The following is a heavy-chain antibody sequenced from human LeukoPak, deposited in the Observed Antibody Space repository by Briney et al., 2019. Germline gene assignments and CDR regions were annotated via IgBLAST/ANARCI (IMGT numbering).Heavy chain of an antibody. D-gene: IGHD3-16*01. CDR3: ARDNDSRGPPHFDY. CDR2: ISSSSYYI. CDR1: EFTFSSYT. J-gene: IGHJ4*02. V-gene: IGHV3-21*01. Sequence: GGSLRLSCAASEFTFSSYTMNWVRQAPGKGLEWVSSISSSSYYIYYADSVKGRFTISRDNAKNSLYLQMNSLRAEDTAVYYCARDNDSRGPPHFDYWGQGTLVTVSS.